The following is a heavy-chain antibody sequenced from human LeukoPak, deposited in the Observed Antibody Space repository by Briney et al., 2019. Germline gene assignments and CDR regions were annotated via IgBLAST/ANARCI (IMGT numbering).Heavy chain of an antibody. CDR1: GFTFSSYE. D-gene: IGHD6-19*01. CDR3: ARDRSVAEVGYYYYGMDV. J-gene: IGHJ6*02. CDR2: ISSSGSTI. Sequence: GGSLRLSCAASGFTFSSYEMNWVRQAPGKGLEWVSYISSSGSTIYYADSVKGRFTISRDNDKNSLYLQMNSLRAEDMAVYYCARDRSVAEVGYYYYGMDVWGQGTTVTVSS. V-gene: IGHV3-48*03.